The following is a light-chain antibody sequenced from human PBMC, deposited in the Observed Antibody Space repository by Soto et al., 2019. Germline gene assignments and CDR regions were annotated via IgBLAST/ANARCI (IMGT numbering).Light chain of an antibody. J-gene: IGKJ1*01. V-gene: IGKV1-39*01. CDR3: QQSYSPLKT. CDR2: AAS. CDR1: QSISSY. Sequence: DIQMTQSPSSLSASIGDRVTITCRAGQSISSYLNWYQQKPGKAPKLLIYAASILQSGVTSRFSGSGSGTDFTLTISSLQPEDFATYYCQQSYSPLKTFGQGTKVEVK.